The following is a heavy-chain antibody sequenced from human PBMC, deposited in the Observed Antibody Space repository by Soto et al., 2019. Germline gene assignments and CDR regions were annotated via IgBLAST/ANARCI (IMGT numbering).Heavy chain of an antibody. Sequence: QVQLQESGPGLVKPSQTLSLTCTVSGGPITSGGYYWSWIRQHPGKGLEWIGYIYYSGFTYYNPSPXSXXTISVDTSKSQFSLKLSSVTAADTAVYYCARSVFPWGQGTLVTVSS. J-gene: IGHJ5*02. CDR1: GGPITSGGYY. CDR2: IYYSGFT. V-gene: IGHV4-31*03. CDR3: ARSVFP.